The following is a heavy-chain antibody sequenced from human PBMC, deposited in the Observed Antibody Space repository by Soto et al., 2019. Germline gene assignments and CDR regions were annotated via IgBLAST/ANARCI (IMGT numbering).Heavy chain of an antibody. CDR1: GFNFSSYD. V-gene: IGHV3-13*01. J-gene: IGHJ3*01. CDR3: ARAGQGASCSGGSCYLGASDV. CDR2: IGTAGDT. Sequence: EVQLVESGGGLVQPGESLRLSCEASGFNFSSYDMHWVRQATGKGLEWVSVIGTAGDTYYPGSVKGRFTISRENAKNSVYLQMNSLRAGDTAVYYCARAGQGASCSGGSCYLGASDVLGQGTMVTVSA. D-gene: IGHD2-15*01.